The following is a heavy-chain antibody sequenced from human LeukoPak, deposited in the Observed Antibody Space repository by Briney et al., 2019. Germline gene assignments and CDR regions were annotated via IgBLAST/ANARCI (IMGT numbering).Heavy chain of an antibody. CDR1: GGSISSYY. D-gene: IGHD6-19*01. CDR2: IYYSGST. Sequence: PSETLSLTCTVSGGSISSYYWSWIRQPPGKGLEWIGYIYYSGSTNYNPSLKSRVTISVDTSKNQFSLKLSSVTAADTAAYYCARLRTGYSSGWFLDYWGQGTLVTVSS. V-gene: IGHV4-59*08. CDR3: ARLRTGYSSGWFLDY. J-gene: IGHJ4*02.